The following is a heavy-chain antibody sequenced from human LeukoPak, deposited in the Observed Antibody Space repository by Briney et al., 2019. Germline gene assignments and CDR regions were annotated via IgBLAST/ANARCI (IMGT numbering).Heavy chain of an antibody. Sequence: GGSLRLSCAASGFTFSSYSMNWVRQAPGKGLEWVSYISTSRTTIYYADSVKGRFTIFRDNAKNSVDLQMNSLRAEDTAVYYCARGAAMDGPYNWFDPWGQGTLVTVSS. CDR2: ISTSRTTI. CDR1: GFTFSSYS. D-gene: IGHD2-8*01. J-gene: IGHJ5*02. CDR3: ARGAAMDGPYNWFDP. V-gene: IGHV3-48*01.